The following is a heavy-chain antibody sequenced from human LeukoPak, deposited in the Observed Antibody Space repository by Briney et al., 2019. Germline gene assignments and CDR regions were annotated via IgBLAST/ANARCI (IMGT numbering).Heavy chain of an antibody. V-gene: IGHV5-51*01. D-gene: IGHD6-19*01. J-gene: IGHJ5*02. Sequence: GESLKISCKASGYRFTTDYIGWVRQMPGKGLEWMGIIYPGDSDTRYSPSFQGQVTISADKSISTAYLQWSSLKASDTAMYYCARHNAGLYSSGWYRAWFDPWGQGTLVTVSS. CDR2: IYPGDSDT. CDR1: GYRFTTDY. CDR3: ARHNAGLYSSGWYRAWFDP.